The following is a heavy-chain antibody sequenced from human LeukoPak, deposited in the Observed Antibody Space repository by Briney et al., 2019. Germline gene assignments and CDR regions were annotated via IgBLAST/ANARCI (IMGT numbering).Heavy chain of an antibody. CDR2: ISYDGSNK. CDR3: ARWTWGDCTNGVCQYYFDY. CDR1: GFTFSSYA. V-gene: IGHV3-30-3*01. D-gene: IGHD2-8*01. J-gene: IGHJ4*02. Sequence: HPGGSLRLSCAASGFTFSSYAMHWVRQAPGKGLEWVAVISYDGSNKYYADSVKGRFTISRDNSKNTLYLQMNSLRAEDTAVYYRARWTWGDCTNGVCQYYFDYWGQGTLVTVSS.